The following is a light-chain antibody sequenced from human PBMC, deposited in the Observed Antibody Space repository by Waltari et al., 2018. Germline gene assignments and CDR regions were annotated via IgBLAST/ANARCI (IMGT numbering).Light chain of an antibody. V-gene: IGLV1-47*01. J-gene: IGLJ3*02. CDR3: ASWDDSLSGWV. CDR2: TNT. Sequence: QSALTQPPSTSATPGQRVTISCSGSRSNIGSHYVYWYQQLPGTAPKLFSSTNTQRPPGVPDRFSASKSGTSASLAISGLQLEDEADYYCASWDDSLSGWVFGGGTKVTVL. CDR1: RSNIGSHY.